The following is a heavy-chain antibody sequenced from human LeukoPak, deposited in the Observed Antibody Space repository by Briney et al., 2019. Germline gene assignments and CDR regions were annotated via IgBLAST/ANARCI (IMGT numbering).Heavy chain of an antibody. CDR1: GGSISSYY. J-gene: IGHJ4*02. V-gene: IGHV4-59*01. CDR3: ARVGDSSGYTLDY. Sequence: SETLSLTCTVSGGSISSYYWSWIRQPPGKGLEWIGYIYYSGSTNYNPSHKSRVTISVDTTKNQFSLKLSSVTAADTAVYYCARVGDSSGYTLDYWGQGTLVTVSS. CDR2: IYYSGST. D-gene: IGHD3-22*01.